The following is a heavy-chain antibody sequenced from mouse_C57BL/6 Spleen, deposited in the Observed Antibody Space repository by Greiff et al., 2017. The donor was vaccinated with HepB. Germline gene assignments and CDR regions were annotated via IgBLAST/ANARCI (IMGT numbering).Heavy chain of an antibody. CDR2: IDPSDSYT. D-gene: IGHD3-1*01. V-gene: IGHV1-50*01. Sequence: QVQLQQPGAELVKPGASVKLSCKASGYTFTSYWMQWVKQRPGQGLEWIGEIDPSDSYTNYNQKFKGKATVTVDTSSSTAYMQLRSLTSEDSAVSYCARKGYYGYWGQGTLVTVSA. CDR3: ARKGYYGY. J-gene: IGHJ3*02. CDR1: GYTFTSYW.